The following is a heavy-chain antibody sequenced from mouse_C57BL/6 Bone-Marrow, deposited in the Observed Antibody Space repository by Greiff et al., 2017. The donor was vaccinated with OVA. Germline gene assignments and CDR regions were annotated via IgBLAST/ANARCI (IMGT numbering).Heavy chain of an antibody. CDR1: GFTFSSYA. CDR2: ISSGGDYI. CDR3: TRDTFSVRFAY. V-gene: IGHV5-9-1*02. Sequence: EVKVVESGEGLVKPGGSLKLSCAASGFTFSSYAMSWVRQTPEKRLEWVAYISSGGDYIYYADTVKGRFTISRDNARNTLYLQMSSLKSEDTAMYYCTRDTFSVRFAYWGQGTLVTVSA. J-gene: IGHJ3*01.